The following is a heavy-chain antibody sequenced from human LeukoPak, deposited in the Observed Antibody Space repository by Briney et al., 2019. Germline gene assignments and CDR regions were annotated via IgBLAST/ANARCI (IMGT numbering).Heavy chain of an antibody. Sequence: SETLSLTCTVSGGSISSSSYYWGWIRQPPGKGLEWIGSIYYSGSTYYNPSLKSRVTISVDTSKNQFSLKLSSVTAADTAVYYCARAQWLVLAVDYWGQGTLVTVSS. D-gene: IGHD6-19*01. J-gene: IGHJ4*02. V-gene: IGHV4-39*01. CDR2: IYYSGST. CDR1: GGSISSSSYY. CDR3: ARAQWLVLAVDY.